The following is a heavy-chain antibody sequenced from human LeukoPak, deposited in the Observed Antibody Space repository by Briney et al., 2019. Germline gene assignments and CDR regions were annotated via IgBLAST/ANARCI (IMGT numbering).Heavy chain of an antibody. J-gene: IGHJ4*02. Sequence: GESLKISCKGSGYSFTSYWIGWVCQMPGKGLEWMGIIYPGDSDVRYSPSFQGQVTISADKSISTAYLQWSSLKASDTAMYYCARRYCSSSSCSLDYWGQGALVTVSS. D-gene: IGHD2-2*01. CDR3: ARRYCSSSSCSLDY. CDR1: GYSFTSYW. CDR2: IYPGDSDV. V-gene: IGHV5-51*01.